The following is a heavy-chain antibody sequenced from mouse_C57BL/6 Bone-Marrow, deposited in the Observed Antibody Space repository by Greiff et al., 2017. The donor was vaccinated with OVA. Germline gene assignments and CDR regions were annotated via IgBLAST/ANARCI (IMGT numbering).Heavy chain of an antibody. V-gene: IGHV7-3*01. D-gene: IGHD3-3*01. Sequence: EVMLVESGGGLVQPGGSLSLSCAASGFTFTDYYMSWVRQPPGKALEWLGFIRNKANGYTTEYSASVKGRFTISRDNSQSILYLQMNALRAEDSATYYCARWRAYRGFAYWGQGTLVTVSA. CDR3: ARWRAYRGFAY. CDR1: GFTFTDYY. J-gene: IGHJ3*01. CDR2: IRNKANGYTT.